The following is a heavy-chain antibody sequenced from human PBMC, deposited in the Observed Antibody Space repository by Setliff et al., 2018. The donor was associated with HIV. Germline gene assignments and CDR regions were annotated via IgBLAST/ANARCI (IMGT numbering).Heavy chain of an antibody. CDR2: VYYNGAT. V-gene: IGHV4-39*01. J-gene: IGHJ5*02. Sequence: PSETLSLTCTVSGGSIASSTHYWAWIRQPPGKGLEWIGSVYYNGATDHNPSLKSRVTISVDTSNQQFSLKLSSVTAADTAVYYCARGSIAAANWFDPWGQGTLVTVSS. D-gene: IGHD6-13*01. CDR3: ARGSIAAANWFDP. CDR1: GGSIASSTHY.